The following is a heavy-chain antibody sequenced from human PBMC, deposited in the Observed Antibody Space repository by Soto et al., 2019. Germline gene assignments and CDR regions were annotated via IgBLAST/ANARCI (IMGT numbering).Heavy chain of an antibody. Sequence: SETLSLTCTVSGASISSSSYFWGWIRQPPGKGLEWIGSISYTGSTFYNVSLKSRVSISVDTSKKYFSLKLSSVTATDTAVYYCARDIRKDPWGQGTLVTVSS. J-gene: IGHJ5*02. D-gene: IGHD2-2*02. CDR1: GASISSSSYF. V-gene: IGHV4-39*02. CDR2: ISYTGST. CDR3: ARDIRKDP.